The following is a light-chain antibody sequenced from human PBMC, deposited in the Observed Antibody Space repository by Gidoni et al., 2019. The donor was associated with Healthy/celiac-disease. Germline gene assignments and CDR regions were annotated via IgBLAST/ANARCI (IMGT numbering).Light chain of an antibody. Sequence: SYELTQPPSVSVSPGQTARITCPGDALPKQYAYWYQQKPGQAPVRVIYKDRERPSGIPERFSGSSSGTTVTLTISGVQAEDEADYYCQSADSSGTYPVFGGGTKLTVL. CDR2: KDR. J-gene: IGLJ2*01. CDR1: ALPKQY. CDR3: QSADSSGTYPV. V-gene: IGLV3-25*03.